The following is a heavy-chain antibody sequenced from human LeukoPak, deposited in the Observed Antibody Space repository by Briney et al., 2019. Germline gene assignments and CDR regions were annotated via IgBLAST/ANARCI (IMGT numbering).Heavy chain of an antibody. CDR2: IKQDGSEK. J-gene: IGHJ6*03. CDR3: AREYCSSTSCYLVYYYYYYMDV. D-gene: IGHD2-2*01. Sequence: QTGGSLRLSCAASGFTFSSYWMSWVRQAPGKGLEWVANIKQDGSEKYYVDSVKGRFTISRDNAKNSLYLQMNSLRAEDTAVYYCAREYCSSTSCYLVYYYYYYMDVWGKGTTVTVSS. V-gene: IGHV3-7*01. CDR1: GFTFSSYW.